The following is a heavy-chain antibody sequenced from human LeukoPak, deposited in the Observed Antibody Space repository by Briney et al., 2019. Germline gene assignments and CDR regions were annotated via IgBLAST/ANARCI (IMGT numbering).Heavy chain of an antibody. CDR2: ISTNGGTT. V-gene: IGHV3-64*01. D-gene: IGHD5-12*01. CDR1: GFSFNNYA. J-gene: IGHJ6*02. Sequence: PGGSLRLSCAASGFSFNNYAMHWVRQAPGKGLEYVSAISTNGGTTYYANAVKGRFTISRDNSKHTLYLQMGSLRDEDMAVYYCAGGPSGHGFMDLWGQGTTVTVSS. CDR3: AGGPSGHGFMDL.